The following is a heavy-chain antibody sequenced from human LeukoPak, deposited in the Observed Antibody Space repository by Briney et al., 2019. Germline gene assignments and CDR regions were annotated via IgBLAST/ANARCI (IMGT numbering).Heavy chain of an antibody. CDR3: AKDWYYDSSGSYFDY. V-gene: IGHV3-23*01. D-gene: IGHD3-22*01. Sequence: GGSLRLSCAASGLTSSSYAMSWVRQAPGKGLEWVSGIGASGGNTYYADSVKGRFTISRDNSKSTLYLQMNSLRAEDTAVYFCAKDWYYDSSGSYFDYWGQGALVTVSS. J-gene: IGHJ4*02. CDR1: GLTSSSYA. CDR2: IGASGGNT.